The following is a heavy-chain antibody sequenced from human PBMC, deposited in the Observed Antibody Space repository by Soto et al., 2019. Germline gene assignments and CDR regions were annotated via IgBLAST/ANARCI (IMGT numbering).Heavy chain of an antibody. V-gene: IGHV1-2*02. Sequence: GASVKVSCKASGYTFTGYYMHWVRQAPGQGLEWMGWINPNSGGTNYAQKFQGRVTMTRDTSISTAYMELSRLRSDDTAVHYCARFKRGLVVPAAQPHSYYGMDVWGQGTTVTVSS. J-gene: IGHJ6*02. CDR3: ARFKRGLVVPAAQPHSYYGMDV. CDR1: GYTFTGYY. D-gene: IGHD2-2*01. CDR2: INPNSGGT.